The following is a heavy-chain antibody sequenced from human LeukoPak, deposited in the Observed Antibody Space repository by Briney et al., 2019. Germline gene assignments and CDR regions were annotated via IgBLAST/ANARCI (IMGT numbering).Heavy chain of an antibody. V-gene: IGHV3-23*01. CDR2: ISGSGDIT. CDR1: GFSFSSYG. CDR3: ARRSKSSAIWYYFDY. Sequence: PGGSLRLSCAASGFSFSSYGINWVRQAPGKGPEWVSGISGSGDITYYADSVKGRFTISRDNSRNTLYLQMNSLRAEDTADYYCARRSKSSAIWYYFDYWGQGTLVTVSS. J-gene: IGHJ4*02. D-gene: IGHD6-25*01.